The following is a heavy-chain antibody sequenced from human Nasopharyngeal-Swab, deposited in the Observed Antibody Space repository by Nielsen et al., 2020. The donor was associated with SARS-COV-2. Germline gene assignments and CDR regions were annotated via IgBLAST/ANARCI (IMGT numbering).Heavy chain of an antibody. CDR1: GFTFSSYA. V-gene: IGHV3-30*04. CDR3: AGTPNYYDSSGYRDY. D-gene: IGHD3-22*01. Sequence: GGSLRLSCAASGFTFSSYAMHWVRQAPGKGLEWVAVISYDGSNKYYADSVKGRFTISRDNSKNTLYLQMNSLRAEDTAVYHCAGTPNYYDSSGYRDYWGQGTLVTVSS. J-gene: IGHJ4*02. CDR2: ISYDGSNK.